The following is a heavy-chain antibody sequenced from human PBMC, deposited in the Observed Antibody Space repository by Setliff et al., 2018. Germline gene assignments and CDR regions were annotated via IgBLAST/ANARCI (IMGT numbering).Heavy chain of an antibody. V-gene: IGHV4-38-2*02. Sequence: SETLSLTCAVSGYFISSGFSWVWIRQSPGKGLEWIRRILFSGDTYYNPSLNSRVTISADTSKNQFSLNLSSVTAADTAVYYCARDNRARHYMDVWGKGTTVTV. J-gene: IGHJ6*03. CDR2: ILFSGDT. D-gene: IGHD3-10*01. CDR1: GYFISSGFS. CDR3: ARDNRARHYMDV.